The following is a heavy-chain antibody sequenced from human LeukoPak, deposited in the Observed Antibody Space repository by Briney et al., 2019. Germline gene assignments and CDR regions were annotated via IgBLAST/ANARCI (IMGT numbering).Heavy chain of an antibody. D-gene: IGHD6-13*01. Sequence: ASVTVSCKASGYTFTSYAMHWVRQAPGQRLEWMGWINAGNGNTKYSQKFQGRVTITRDTSASTAYMELSSLRSEDTAVYYCARDRGSSWSWFDPWGQGTLVTVSS. J-gene: IGHJ5*02. CDR1: GYTFTSYA. V-gene: IGHV1-3*01. CDR2: INAGNGNT. CDR3: ARDRGSSWSWFDP.